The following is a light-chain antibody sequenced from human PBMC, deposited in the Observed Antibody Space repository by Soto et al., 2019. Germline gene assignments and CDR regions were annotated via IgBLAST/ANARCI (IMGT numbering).Light chain of an antibody. Sequence: AILMTQSPSSLSASVGDRVTITCRASQDIRNDLGWFQQKPGKAPKLLINTASTLQSGVSSRFSGTGPGTDFTLTIRSLQPEDSATYYCLQDYIYPLTFGQGTKVAIK. V-gene: IGKV1-6*01. CDR1: QDIRND. CDR2: TAS. J-gene: IGKJ1*01. CDR3: LQDYIYPLT.